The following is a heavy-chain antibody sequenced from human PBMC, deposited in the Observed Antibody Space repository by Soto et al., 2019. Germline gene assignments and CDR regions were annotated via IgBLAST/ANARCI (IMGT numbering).Heavy chain of an antibody. Sequence: ASVKVSCKASGYTFTSYDINWVRQATGQGLEWMGWMNPNSGNTGYAQKFQGRVTMTRNTSISTAYMELSSLRSEDTAVYYCARAGKRLYGMDVWGQGTTVTVSS. CDR1: GYTFTSYD. V-gene: IGHV1-8*01. CDR2: MNPNSGNT. D-gene: IGHD6-25*01. CDR3: ARAGKRLYGMDV. J-gene: IGHJ6*02.